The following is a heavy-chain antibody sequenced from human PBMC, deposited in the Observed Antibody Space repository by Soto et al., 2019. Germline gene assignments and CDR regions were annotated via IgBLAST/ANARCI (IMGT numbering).Heavy chain of an antibody. CDR1: GFAFSTYA. Sequence: EVQLLESGGALEHPGGSLRLSCAAAGFAFSTYAMTWVRQAPGKGLEWVSVISGSGGSSYYAASVKGRFTISRDNSKNTLFLQMNGLRAEDTAVYYWAKVTKRAAAGRYEYYKYGMDVWGQGTTVTVSS. D-gene: IGHD6-13*01. V-gene: IGHV3-23*01. CDR2: ISGSGGSS. CDR3: AKVTKRAAAGRYEYYKYGMDV. J-gene: IGHJ6*02.